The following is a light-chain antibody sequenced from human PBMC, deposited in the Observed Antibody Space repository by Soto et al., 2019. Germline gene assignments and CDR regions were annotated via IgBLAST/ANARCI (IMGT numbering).Light chain of an antibody. CDR1: QSISGF. Sequence: DIEMTQSPSSLSASVGDRVTITCRASQSISGFLNWYQQKPGKAPRLLIYGASNLQSGVPSRFSARGYGTDFTLTISSLQPAYFATYYCQQSYSSPRITFDQATRLAIK. CDR2: GAS. J-gene: IGKJ5*01. CDR3: QQSYSSPRIT. V-gene: IGKV1-39*01.